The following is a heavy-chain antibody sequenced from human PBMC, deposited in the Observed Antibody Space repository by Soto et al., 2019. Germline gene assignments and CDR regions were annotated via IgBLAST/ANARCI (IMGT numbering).Heavy chain of an antibody. J-gene: IGHJ4*02. CDR2: IYYSGST. Sequence: QLQLQESGPGLVKPSETLSLTCTVSGGSISSSSYYWGWIRQPPGKGLEWIGSIYYSGSTYYNPSLERRVTIAVGTSKIQFSLRLSSVTAADAAVYYCASTFGGQLPPGGGFDYWGQVTLVAVAT. CDR1: GGSISSSSYY. V-gene: IGHV4-39*01. D-gene: IGHD3-16*01. CDR3: ASTFGGQLPPGGGFDY.